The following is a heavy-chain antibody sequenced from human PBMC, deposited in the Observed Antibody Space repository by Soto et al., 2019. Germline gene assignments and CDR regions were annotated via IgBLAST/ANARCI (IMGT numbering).Heavy chain of an antibody. Sequence: EVQLVESGGGLVKPGESLRLSCAVSGFSFSDAWMTWVRQAPGKGLEWVGRIKGKGDAGATDYAAPVKGRFTISKDESKNMLFQQMNSLKVEDAALYYCTWMTTVTKMTYWGQGTLVTVSS. CDR1: GFSFSDAW. V-gene: IGHV3-15*01. CDR2: IKGKGDAGAT. CDR3: TWMTTVTKMTY. D-gene: IGHD4-17*01. J-gene: IGHJ4*02.